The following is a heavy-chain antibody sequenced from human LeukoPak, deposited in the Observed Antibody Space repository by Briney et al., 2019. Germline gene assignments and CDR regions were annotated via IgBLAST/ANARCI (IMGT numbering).Heavy chain of an antibody. J-gene: IGHJ4*02. D-gene: IGHD6-19*01. V-gene: IGHV3-30*02. CDR1: GFTFSNYG. Sequence: GGSLRLSCAASGFTFSNYGIHWVRQAPGKGLEWVAFIRYDGSNKYYADSVKGRFTISRDNSKNTLYLQMNSLRAEDTAVYYCAKDGPLLSSGWYLDYWGQGTLVTVSS. CDR3: AKDGPLLSSGWYLDY. CDR2: IRYDGSNK.